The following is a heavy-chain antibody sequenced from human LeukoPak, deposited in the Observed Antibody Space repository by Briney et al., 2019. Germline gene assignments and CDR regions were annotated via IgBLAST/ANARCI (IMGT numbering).Heavy chain of an antibody. CDR3: TRGQSYCGADCYSD. V-gene: IGHV3-66*01. CDR2: MYTSGGR. CDR1: GFSVSNYY. D-gene: IGHD2-21*02. Sequence: PGGSLRLSSAASGFSVSNYYMSWVRQPPGKGLEWVSVMYTSGGRYYGDSVKGRFTISRDNSKNTVFLQMNSLRVEDTALYYCTRGQSYCGADCYSDWGQGTLVTVSS. J-gene: IGHJ4*02.